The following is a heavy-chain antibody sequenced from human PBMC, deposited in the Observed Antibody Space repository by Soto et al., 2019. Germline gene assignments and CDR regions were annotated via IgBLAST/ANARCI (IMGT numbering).Heavy chain of an antibody. J-gene: IGHJ5*02. CDR1: GDSISSGGFY. CDR2: IYYSGST. CDR3: ARENLSYEILTGANWFDP. Sequence: LSLTCTVSGDSISSGGFYWSWIRQHPGKGLEWIGYIYYSGSTHYNPSLKSRVIMSVDTSKNQFSLKLFSVTAADTAVYYCARENLSYEILTGANWFDPWGQGTLVTVSS. V-gene: IGHV4-31*03. D-gene: IGHD3-9*01.